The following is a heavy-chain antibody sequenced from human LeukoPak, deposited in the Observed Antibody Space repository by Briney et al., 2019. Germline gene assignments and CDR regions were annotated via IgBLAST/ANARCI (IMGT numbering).Heavy chain of an antibody. CDR1: GYSFTHYA. J-gene: IGHJ4*02. CDR3: ARGPPHTRIQLWSDY. D-gene: IGHD5-18*01. Sequence: ASVKVSCKASGYSFTHYAMYWVRQAPGQGLEWMGWINTNTGNPTYAQGFTGRFVFSLDTSVSTAYLQISSLKAEDTAVYYCARGPPHTRIQLWSDYWGQGTLVTVSS. V-gene: IGHV7-4-1*02. CDR2: INTNTGNP.